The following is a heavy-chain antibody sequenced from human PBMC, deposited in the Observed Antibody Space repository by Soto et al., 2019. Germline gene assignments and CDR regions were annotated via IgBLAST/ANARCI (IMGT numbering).Heavy chain of an antibody. CDR3: TRFGDDYYDSSGYSV. CDR1: GFTFGDYA. J-gene: IGHJ4*02. Sequence: EVQLVESGGGLVQPGRSLRLYCTASGFTFGDYAMSWVRQAPGKGLEWVGFIRSKAYGGTTEYAASVKGRFTISRDDSKSIAYLQMNSLKTEDTAVYYCTRFGDDYYDSSGYSVWGQGTLVTVSS. CDR2: IRSKAYGGTT. D-gene: IGHD3-22*01. V-gene: IGHV3-49*04.